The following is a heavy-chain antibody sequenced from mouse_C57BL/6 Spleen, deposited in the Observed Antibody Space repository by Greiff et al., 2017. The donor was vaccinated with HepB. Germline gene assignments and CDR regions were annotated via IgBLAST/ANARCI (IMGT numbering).Heavy chain of an antibody. Sequence: EVQLQQSGPGLVKPSQSLSLTCSVTGYSITSCYFWNWIRQFPGNKLEWMGYISYDGSNNYNPSLKNRISITRDTSKNQFFLKLNSVTTEDTATYYCASPSYGSSPYWYFDVWGTGTTVTVSS. D-gene: IGHD1-1*01. CDR1: GYSITSCYF. V-gene: IGHV3-6*01. CDR2: ISYDGSN. CDR3: ASPSYGSSPYWYFDV. J-gene: IGHJ1*03.